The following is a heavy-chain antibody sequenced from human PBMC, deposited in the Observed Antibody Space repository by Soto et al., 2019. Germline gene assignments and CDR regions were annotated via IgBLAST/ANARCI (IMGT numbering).Heavy chain of an antibody. Sequence: QVRLVESGGGVVQPGRSLRLSCTASGFSFSSYAMYWFRQPPGKGLEWVAVITHDGINKHYADSVKGRVTVSRDNSNHSLDLQLNSLTGEDTAMYYCARDMYSSDYFVKWFEPWGQVTLVTVSS. D-gene: IGHD6-19*01. CDR3: ARDMYSSDYFVKWFEP. CDR2: ITHDGINK. V-gene: IGHV3-30-3*01. CDR1: GFSFSSYA. J-gene: IGHJ5*02.